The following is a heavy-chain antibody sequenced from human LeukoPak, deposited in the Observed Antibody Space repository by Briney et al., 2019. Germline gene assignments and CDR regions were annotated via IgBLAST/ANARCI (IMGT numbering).Heavy chain of an antibody. J-gene: IGHJ4*02. CDR1: GFTFRDFW. CDR2: MSLDGSAT. Sequence: GGSLRLSCAASGFTFRDFWMHWVRQAPGKGPVWVSRMSLDGSATYYADSVKGRFTISRDNAENTMYLQMSSLRAEDTAVYYYARDMWGTFDYWGQGALVTVSS. D-gene: IGHD7-27*01. V-gene: IGHV3-74*01. CDR3: ARDMWGTFDY.